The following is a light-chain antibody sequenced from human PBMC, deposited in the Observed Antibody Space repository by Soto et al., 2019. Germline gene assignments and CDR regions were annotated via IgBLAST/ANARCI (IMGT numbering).Light chain of an antibody. V-gene: IGLV2-14*01. J-gene: IGLJ2*01. Sequence: QSALTQPASVSGSPGQSITISCTGTSSDVGGYNYVSWYQQHPGKAPKLMIYDVSNRPSGVSNRFSGSKSGNTASLTISGLQAEDGADYYCCSYAGSYTVTFGGGTKLTVL. CDR3: CSYAGSYTVT. CDR1: SSDVGGYNY. CDR2: DVS.